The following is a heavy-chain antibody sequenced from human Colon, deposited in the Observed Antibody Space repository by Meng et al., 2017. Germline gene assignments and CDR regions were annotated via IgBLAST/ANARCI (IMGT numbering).Heavy chain of an antibody. CDR1: GFTFSSYS. CDR2: ISTSSSYI. CDR3: ARELQLGY. D-gene: IGHD5-24*01. J-gene: IGHJ4*02. V-gene: IGHV3-21*01. Sequence: EVQVVESGGGLVNPGGSLRLSCAASGFTFSSYSMNWVSQAPGKGLEWVSSISTSSSYIYYADSVKGRFTISRDDAKNSLYLQMNSLRAEDTAVYYCARELQLGYWGQGTLVTVSS.